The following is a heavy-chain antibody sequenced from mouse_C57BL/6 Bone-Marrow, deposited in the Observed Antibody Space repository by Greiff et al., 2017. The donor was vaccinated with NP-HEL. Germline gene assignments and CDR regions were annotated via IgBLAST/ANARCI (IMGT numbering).Heavy chain of an antibody. CDR3: AKIYYGNYVGYYAMDY. CDR1: GFSLTSYG. V-gene: IGHV2-2*01. CDR2: KWSGGST. J-gene: IGHJ4*01. D-gene: IGHD2-1*01. Sequence: VQLQQSGPGLVQPSQSLSITCTVPGFSLTSYGVHWVRQSPGKGLEWLGVKWSGGSTDYNAAVISRMSISKDHSKSQVFFKMNSRQADDTAIYYCAKIYYGNYVGYYAMDYWGQGTSVTVSS.